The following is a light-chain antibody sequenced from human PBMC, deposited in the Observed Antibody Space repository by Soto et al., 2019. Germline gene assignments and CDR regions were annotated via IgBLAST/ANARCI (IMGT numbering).Light chain of an antibody. CDR2: DVT. CDR3: SSYTISSTLEV. V-gene: IGLV2-14*01. CDR1: SSDVGGYNF. Sequence: QSVLTQPASVSGSPGQSITISCTGSSSDVGGYNFVSWYQQHPGKAPKLMIYDVTYRPSGVSNRFSGSKSGNTASLTISGLQAEDGADYYCSSYTISSTLEVFGGGTKVTVL. J-gene: IGLJ3*02.